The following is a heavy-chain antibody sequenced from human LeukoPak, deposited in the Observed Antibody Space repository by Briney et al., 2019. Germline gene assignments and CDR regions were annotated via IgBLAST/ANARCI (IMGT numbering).Heavy chain of an antibody. CDR3: ARHVGDYYDSSGYYYEKYYFDY. CDR2: IYYSGST. J-gene: IGHJ4*02. CDR1: GGSISSSSYY. V-gene: IGHV4-39*01. D-gene: IGHD3-22*01. Sequence: SETLSLTCTVSGGSISSSSYYWGWIRQPPGKGLEWIGSIYYSGSTYCNPSLKSRVTISVDTSKNQFSLKLSSVTAADTAVYYCARHVGDYYDSSGYYYEKYYFDYWGQGTLVTVSS.